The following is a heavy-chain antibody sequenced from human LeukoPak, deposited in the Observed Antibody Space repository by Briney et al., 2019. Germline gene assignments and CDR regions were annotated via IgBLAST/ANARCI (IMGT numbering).Heavy chain of an antibody. CDR2: INPNSGGT. J-gene: IGHJ4*02. CDR1: GYTFIGYY. D-gene: IGHD6-6*01. Sequence: ASVKVSCKASGYTFIGYYMHWVRQAPGQGLEWMGWINPNSGGTNYAQKFQGRVTMTRDTSISTAYMELSRLRSDDTAVYYCARDYRPKTAYSSSSIWYWGQGTLVTVSS. CDR3: ARDYRPKTAYSSSSIWY. V-gene: IGHV1-2*02.